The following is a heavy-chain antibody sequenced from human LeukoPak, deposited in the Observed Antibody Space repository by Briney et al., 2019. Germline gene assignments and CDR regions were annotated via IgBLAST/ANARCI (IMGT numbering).Heavy chain of an antibody. CDR3: ARDGYSSGWPWEAFDI. J-gene: IGHJ3*02. D-gene: IGHD6-19*01. V-gene: IGHV6-1*01. CDR2: TYYRSKWYN. CDR1: GDSVSSNSAA. Sequence: SQTLSLTCAISGDSVSSNSAAWNWIRQSPSRGLEWLGRTYYRSKWYNDYAVSVKSRITINPDTSKNQFSLQLNSVTPEDTAVYYCARDGYSSGWPWEAFDIWGQGTMVTVSS.